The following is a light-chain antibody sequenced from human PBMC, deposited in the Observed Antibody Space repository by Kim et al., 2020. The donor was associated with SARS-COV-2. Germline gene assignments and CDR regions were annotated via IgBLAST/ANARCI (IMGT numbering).Light chain of an antibody. J-gene: IGKJ4*01. CDR2: GAS. CDR3: QQYGGSPLT. Sequence: SPGGRASLSCRASHSVSSSYLAWYQQKPGQAPRLLIYGASSRATGIPDRFSGSGSRTDFTLTISRLEPEDVAVYYCQQYGGSPLTFGGGTKVDIK. CDR1: HSVSSSY. V-gene: IGKV3-20*01.